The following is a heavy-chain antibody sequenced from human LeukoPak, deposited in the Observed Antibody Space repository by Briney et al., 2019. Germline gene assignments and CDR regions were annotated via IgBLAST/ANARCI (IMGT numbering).Heavy chain of an antibody. CDR3: AKQGTAMVRAYFDY. CDR1: GFTFSSYG. D-gene: IGHD5-18*01. V-gene: IGHV3-30*18. J-gene: IGHJ4*02. CDR2: ISYDGSNK. Sequence: GGSLRLSCAASGFTFSSYGMHWVRQAPGKGLEWVAVISYDGSNKYYADSVKGRFTISRDNSKNRLYLQMNSLRAEDTAVYYCAKQGTAMVRAYFDYWGQGTLVTVSS.